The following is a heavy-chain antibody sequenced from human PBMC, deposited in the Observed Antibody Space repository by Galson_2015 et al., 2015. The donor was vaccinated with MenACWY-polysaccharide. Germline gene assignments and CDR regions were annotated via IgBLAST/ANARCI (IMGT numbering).Heavy chain of an antibody. V-gene: IGHV1-2*02. CDR1: YTFIGYY. D-gene: IGHD4-11*01. CDR3: AREQDSRSLDY. Sequence: YTFIGYYMHWVRQAPGHGLEWMGWINPNNGGTDFARKFRGRITMTGDTSISTAYMELNRLTSDDTAVYYCAREQDSRSLDYWGQGTLVTVSS. J-gene: IGHJ4*02. CDR2: INPNNGGT.